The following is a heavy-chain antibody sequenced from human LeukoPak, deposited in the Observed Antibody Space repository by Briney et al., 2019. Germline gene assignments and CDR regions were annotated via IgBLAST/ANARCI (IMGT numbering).Heavy chain of an antibody. D-gene: IGHD3-10*01. CDR1: GGSFSGYY. CDR3: AKTGGSGSYGSN. Sequence: SETLSLTCAVYGGSFSGYYWSWIRQPPGKGLEWIGEINHSGSTNYNPSLKSRVTISVDTSKNQFSLKLSSVTAVDTAVYYCAKTGGSGSYGSNWGQGTLVTVSS. V-gene: IGHV4-34*01. J-gene: IGHJ4*02. CDR2: INHSGST.